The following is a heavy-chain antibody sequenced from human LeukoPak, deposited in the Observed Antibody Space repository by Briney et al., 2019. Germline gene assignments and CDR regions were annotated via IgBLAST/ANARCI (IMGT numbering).Heavy chain of an antibody. V-gene: IGHV1-2*02. D-gene: IGHD1-7*01. CDR1: GYTFIDYF. Sequence: ASVNVSCKASGYTFIDYFIHWMRQTPGQGLEWLGWINPNSGVTRYAQKFQDRVTMTRDTAAYMELSSLKSDDTAVYYCARAVSGTLGGAFDIWGQGTAVTVSS. CDR3: ARAVSGTLGGAFDI. J-gene: IGHJ3*02. CDR2: INPNSGVT.